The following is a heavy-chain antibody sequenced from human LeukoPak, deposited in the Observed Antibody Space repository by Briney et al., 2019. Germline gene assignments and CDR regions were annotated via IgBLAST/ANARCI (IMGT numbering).Heavy chain of an antibody. CDR3: ARARNDYDSSGFSTLDY. D-gene: IGHD3-22*01. CDR1: GFTFSSYG. CDR2: IWYDGSNI. Sequence: PGRSLRLSCAASGFTFSSYGMHWVRQAPGKGLDWVAVIWYDGSNIYHGDSVKGRFTVSRDNSKNTPYLQMNSLRAEDTAVYYCARARNDYDSSGFSTLDYWGQGTLVTVSS. V-gene: IGHV3-33*01. J-gene: IGHJ4*02.